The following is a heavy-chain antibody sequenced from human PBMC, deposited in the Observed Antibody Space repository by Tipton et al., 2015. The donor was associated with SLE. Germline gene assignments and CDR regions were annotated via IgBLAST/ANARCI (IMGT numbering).Heavy chain of an antibody. D-gene: IGHD3-9*01. CDR2: IYSSGST. CDR1: GGSVNSGTYY. Sequence: TLSLTCTVSGGSVNSGTYYWSWIRHHPGKGLEWIGNIYSSGSTKYNPSLKSRVTISIDTSENQFSLKLTSVTAADTAVYYCARDKGSPTGYYYYMDVWGKGTTVTVSS. J-gene: IGHJ6*03. CDR3: ARDKGSPTGYYYYMDV. V-gene: IGHV4-31*03.